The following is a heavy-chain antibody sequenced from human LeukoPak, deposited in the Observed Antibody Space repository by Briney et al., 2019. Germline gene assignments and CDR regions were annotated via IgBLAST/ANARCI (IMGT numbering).Heavy chain of an antibody. V-gene: IGHV1-8*01. CDR1: GYTFTSYD. CDR3: ARGQRDLERRSQDY. J-gene: IGHJ4*02. D-gene: IGHD1-1*01. CDR2: MNPNSGNT. Sequence: ASVKVSCKASGYTFTSYDINWVRQATGQGLEWMGWMNPNSGNTGYAQKFQGRVTMTRNTSISTAYMELSSLRSEDTAVCYCARGQRDLERRSQDYWGQGTLVTVSS.